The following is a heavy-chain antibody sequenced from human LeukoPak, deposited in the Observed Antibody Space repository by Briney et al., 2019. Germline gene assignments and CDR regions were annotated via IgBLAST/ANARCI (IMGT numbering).Heavy chain of an antibody. J-gene: IGHJ4*02. CDR3: ARLPVGSAVAGYFEF. CDR2: IYYSGST. V-gene: IGHV4-39*01. Sequence: PSETLSLTCTVTGGSIRSSSYYWGWIRQPPGKGLEWIGRIYYSGSTYYNPSLKIRVTISVDTSKNQFSLKLSSVTAADTAVYYCARLPVGSAVAGYFEFWGQRTLVTVSS. D-gene: IGHD6-19*01. CDR1: GGSIRSSSYY.